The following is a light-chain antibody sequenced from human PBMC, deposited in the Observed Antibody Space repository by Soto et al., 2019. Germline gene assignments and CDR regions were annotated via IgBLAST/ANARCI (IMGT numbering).Light chain of an antibody. V-gene: IGKV1-39*01. Sequence: DIQVTQSPSSLSASVGDRVTITCRASQNIDRDLNWYQQKPGKAPKLLLFAASSLQRGVPARFSGRGSRTAFTLTISSLRPDDFGAYYCLQSYSRVFTFGPGTKVDV. CDR1: QNIDRD. J-gene: IGKJ3*01. CDR3: LQSYSRVFT. CDR2: AAS.